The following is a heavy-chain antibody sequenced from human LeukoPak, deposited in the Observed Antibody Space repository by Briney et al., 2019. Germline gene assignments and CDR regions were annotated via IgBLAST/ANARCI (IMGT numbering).Heavy chain of an antibody. CDR3: ARENRNNWFDP. CDR1: GFSFSTYS. Sequence: NPGGSLRLSCAASGFSFSTYSMIWVRQAPGKGLEWVSSISSSSSYIYFADSVKGRFTISRDNAKNSLYLQMNSLRAEDTAVYYCARENRNNWFDPWGQGTLVTVSS. CDR2: ISSSSSYI. V-gene: IGHV3-21*01. J-gene: IGHJ5*02.